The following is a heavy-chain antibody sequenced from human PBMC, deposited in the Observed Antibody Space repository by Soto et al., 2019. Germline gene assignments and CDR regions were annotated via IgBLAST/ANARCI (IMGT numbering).Heavy chain of an antibody. CDR3: ARAYCSGGSCYGTDWFDP. D-gene: IGHD2-15*01. Sequence: QVQLVQSGAEVKKPGSSVKVSCKASGGTFSSYTISWVRQAPGQGLEWMGRIIPILGIANYAQKFQGRVTITADKSTSTAYMELSRLRSEDTAVYYCARAYCSGGSCYGTDWFDPWGQGTLVTVSS. J-gene: IGHJ5*02. CDR1: GGTFSSYT. CDR2: IIPILGIA. V-gene: IGHV1-69*02.